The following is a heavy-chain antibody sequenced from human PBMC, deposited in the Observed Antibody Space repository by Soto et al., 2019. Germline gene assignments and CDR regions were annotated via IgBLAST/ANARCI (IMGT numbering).Heavy chain of an antibody. V-gene: IGHV3-7*01. Sequence: PGGSLRLSCAASGFTFSRYWMSWVRQAPGEGLEWVANIKQDGSEKYYVDSVQGRFTISRDNAKNSLYLQMNSLRAEDTAVFYCARDRGYGDYESAFDIWGQGTMVTVSS. CDR1: GFTFSRYW. CDR2: IKQDGSEK. CDR3: ARDRGYGDYESAFDI. D-gene: IGHD4-17*01. J-gene: IGHJ3*02.